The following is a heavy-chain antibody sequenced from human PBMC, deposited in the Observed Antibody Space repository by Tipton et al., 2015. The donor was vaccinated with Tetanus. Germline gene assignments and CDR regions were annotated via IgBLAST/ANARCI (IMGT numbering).Heavy chain of an antibody. D-gene: IGHD2-8*01. J-gene: IGHJ6*02. CDR1: GASINAGGYL. CDR3: ARGSLLNYGLDV. Sequence: LRLSCTVSGASINAGGYLWTWVRQHPGKGLEWIGNIYYTALTSYSPSLTSRVRIAVDTSKNQFSLSLTSVTAADTAVYFCARGSLLNYGLDVWGQGTTVTVSS. CDR2: IYYTALT. V-gene: IGHV4-31*03.